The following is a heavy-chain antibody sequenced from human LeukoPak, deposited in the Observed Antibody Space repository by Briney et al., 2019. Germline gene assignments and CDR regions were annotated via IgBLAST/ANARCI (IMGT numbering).Heavy chain of an antibody. J-gene: IGHJ4*02. D-gene: IGHD3-10*01. Sequence: SETLSLTCTVSGGSISSYYWSWIRQPAGKGLEGIGRIYTSGSTSYDPSLKSRVTMSVDTSKNQFSLKLSSVTAADTAVYYCARVRLLWFGELPQYYFDYWGQGTLVTVSS. CDR3: ARVRLLWFGELPQYYFDY. CDR1: GGSISSYY. V-gene: IGHV4-4*07. CDR2: IYTSGST.